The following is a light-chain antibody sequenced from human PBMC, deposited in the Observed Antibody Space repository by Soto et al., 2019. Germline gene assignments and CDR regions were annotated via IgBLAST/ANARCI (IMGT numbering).Light chain of an antibody. Sequence: EIVLTQSPDTLSLSPGERATLSCRASQSVSSSYLAWYQQKPGQAPRLLIYGASSRATGIPDRFSGSGSGKDFPHTISRLEPEDSAVYYCQQYGSSPYTFGQGTKLETK. CDR1: QSVSSSY. CDR2: GAS. V-gene: IGKV3-20*01. J-gene: IGKJ2*01. CDR3: QQYGSSPYT.